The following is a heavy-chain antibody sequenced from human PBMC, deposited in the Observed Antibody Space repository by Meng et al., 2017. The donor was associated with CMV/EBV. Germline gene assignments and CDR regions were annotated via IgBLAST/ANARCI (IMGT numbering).Heavy chain of an antibody. CDR1: GFTFSSYS. Sequence: GESLKISCAASGFTFSSYSMNWVRQAPGKGLEWVSSISSSSSYIYYADSVKGRFTISRDNAKNSLYLQINNLRAEDTAVYYCARGGIGLWCGEKGGGYYGMDVWGQGTTVTVSS. V-gene: IGHV3-21*01. J-gene: IGHJ6*02. CDR2: ISSSSSYI. CDR3: ARGGIGLWCGEKGGGYYGMDV. D-gene: IGHD3-10*01.